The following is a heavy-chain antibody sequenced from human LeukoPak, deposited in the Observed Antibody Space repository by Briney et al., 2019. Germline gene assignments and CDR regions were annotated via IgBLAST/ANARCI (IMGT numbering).Heavy chain of an antibody. CDR3: PRGEESSPNDY. V-gene: IGHV1-69*05. J-gene: IGHJ4*02. Sequence: SVKVSCKASGGTFNSYAISWVRQAPGQGLEWMGGIIPIFGTANYAQKFQGRVTITTDESTSTAYIELSSLRSEDTAVYYCPRGEESSPNDYWGQETLVTVSS. D-gene: IGHD2-2*01. CDR2: IIPIFGTA. CDR1: GGTFNSYA.